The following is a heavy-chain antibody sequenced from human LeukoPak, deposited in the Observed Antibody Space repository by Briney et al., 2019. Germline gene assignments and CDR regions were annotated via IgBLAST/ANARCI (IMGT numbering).Heavy chain of an antibody. CDR2: IIPILGIA. CDR1: GGTFSSYA. J-gene: IGHJ6*03. V-gene: IGHV1-69*04. Sequence: SVKVSCKASGGTFSSYAISWVRQAPGQGLEWMGRIIPILGIANYAQKFQGRVTITADKSTSTAYMELSSLRAEDTAVYYCAKGDIMVRGVITHYYYYMDVWGKGTTVTVSS. D-gene: IGHD3-10*01. CDR3: AKGDIMVRGVITHYYYYMDV.